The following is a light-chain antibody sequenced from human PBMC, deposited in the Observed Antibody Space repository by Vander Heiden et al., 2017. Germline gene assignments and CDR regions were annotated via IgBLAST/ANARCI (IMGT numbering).Light chain of an antibody. CDR2: AAS. CDR1: QSISAY. J-gene: IGKJ4*01. V-gene: IGKV1-39*01. Sequence: DIQMTQSPSSLSASVGDRVTITCRASQSISAYLNWFQQRPGKAPELLIYAASSLQTGVPTRFSGSGSGTDFTLTISSLQPEDFATYYCQQCYSSPWTFGGGTKVEIK. CDR3: QQCYSSPWT.